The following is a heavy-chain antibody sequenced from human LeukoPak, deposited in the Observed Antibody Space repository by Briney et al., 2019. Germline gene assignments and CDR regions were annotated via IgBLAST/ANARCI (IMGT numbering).Heavy chain of an antibody. CDR2: IYTSGST. D-gene: IGHD4-11*01. Sequence: NTSETLSLTCTVSGGSISSYYWSWIRQPAGKGLEWIGRIYTSGSTNYNPSLKSRVTMSVDTSKNQFSLKLSSVTAADTAVYYCARATTVTTPYNWFDPWGQGTLVTVSS. J-gene: IGHJ5*02. V-gene: IGHV4-4*07. CDR3: ARATTVTTPYNWFDP. CDR1: GGSISSYY.